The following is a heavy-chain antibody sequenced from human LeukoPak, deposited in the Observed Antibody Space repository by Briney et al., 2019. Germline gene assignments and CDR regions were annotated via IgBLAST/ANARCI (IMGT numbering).Heavy chain of an antibody. J-gene: IGHJ5*02. CDR2: IIPILGIA. CDR3: ARDSFPIADSTNWFDP. V-gene: IGHV1-69*04. CDR1: GGTFSSYA. Sequence: GASVKVSCKASGGTFSSYAISWVRQAPGQGLEWMGRIIPILGIANYAQKFQGRVTITADKSTSTAYMELSSLRSEDTAVYYCARDSFPIADSTNWFDPWGQGTLVTVSS. D-gene: IGHD6-13*01.